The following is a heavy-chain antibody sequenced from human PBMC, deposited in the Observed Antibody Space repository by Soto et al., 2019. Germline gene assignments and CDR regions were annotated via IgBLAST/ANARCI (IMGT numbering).Heavy chain of an antibody. J-gene: IGHJ6*02. CDR3: ARAGNYGMDV. CDR2: IIPIFGTA. V-gene: IGHV1-69*13. Sequence: EASVKVSCKASGGTFSSYAISWVRQAPGQGLEWMGGIIPIFGTANYAQKFQGRVTITADESTSTAYMELSSLRSEDTAVYYCARAGNYGMDVWGQGTTVTVSS. CDR1: GGTFSSYA.